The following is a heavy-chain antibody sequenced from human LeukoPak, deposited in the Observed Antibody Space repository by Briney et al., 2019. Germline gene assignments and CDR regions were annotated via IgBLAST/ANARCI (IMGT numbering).Heavy chain of an antibody. V-gene: IGHV4-34*01. CDR1: GGSFSGYY. CDR2: INHSGST. D-gene: IGHD5-18*01. Sequence: SETLSLTCAVYGGSFSGYYWNWIRQPPGKGLEWIGEINHSGSTNYNPSLKSRVTISVDTSKNQFSLKLSSVTAADTAVYYCARGPRGYSYGYFDYWGQGTLVTVSS. CDR3: ARGPRGYSYGYFDY. J-gene: IGHJ4*02.